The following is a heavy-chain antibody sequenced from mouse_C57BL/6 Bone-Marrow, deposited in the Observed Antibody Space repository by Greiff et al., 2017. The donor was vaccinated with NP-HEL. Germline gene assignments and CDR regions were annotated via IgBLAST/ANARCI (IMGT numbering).Heavy chain of an antibody. V-gene: IGHV5-6*01. CDR3: ARRDYDYDGAWFAY. CDR1: GFTFSSYG. D-gene: IGHD2-4*01. CDR2: ISSGGSYT. J-gene: IGHJ3*01. Sequence: EVQRVESGGDLVKPGGSLKLSCAASGFTFSSYGMSWVRQTPDKRLEWVATISSGGSYTYYTDSVKGRFTISRDNAKKTLYLQMSSLKAEDAAMYYCARRDYDYDGAWFAYWGQGTLVTVSA.